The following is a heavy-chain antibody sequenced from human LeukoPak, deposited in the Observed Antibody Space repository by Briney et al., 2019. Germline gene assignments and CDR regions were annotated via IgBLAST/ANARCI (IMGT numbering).Heavy chain of an antibody. CDR1: GFTVSSNY. D-gene: IGHD2-2*01. Sequence: GGSLRLSCAASGFTVSSNYMSWVRQAPGKGLEWVSVIYSGGSTYYADSVKGRFTISRDNSKNTLYLQMNSLRAEDTAVYYCAKTLTGSSTSARFDPWGQGTLVTVSS. V-gene: IGHV3-53*01. CDR2: IYSGGST. J-gene: IGHJ5*02. CDR3: AKTLTGSSTSARFDP.